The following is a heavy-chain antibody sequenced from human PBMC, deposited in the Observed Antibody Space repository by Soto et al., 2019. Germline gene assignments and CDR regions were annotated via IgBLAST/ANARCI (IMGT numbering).Heavy chain of an antibody. D-gene: IGHD4-17*01. CDR1: GGTLSSYA. CDR2: IIPIFGTA. CDR3: ARGDYGGNFGFDYYYYGMDV. Sequence: SVKVSCKASGGTLSSYAISWVRQAPGQGLEWMGGIIPIFGTANYAQKFQGRVTITADESTSTAYMELSSLRSEDTAVYYCARGDYGGNFGFDYYYYGMDVWGQGTTVTVSS. V-gene: IGHV1-69*13. J-gene: IGHJ6*02.